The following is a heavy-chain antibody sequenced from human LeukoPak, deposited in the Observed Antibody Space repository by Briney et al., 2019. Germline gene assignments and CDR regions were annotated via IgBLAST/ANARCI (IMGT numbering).Heavy chain of an antibody. Sequence: GGSLRLSCAASGFTFSSYAMSWVRQAPGKGLEWVSAISGSGGSTYYADSVKGRFTISRDNSKNTLYLQMNSLRAEDTAVYYCATYGSSSNHNWFDPWGQGTLVTVSS. D-gene: IGHD6-6*01. V-gene: IGHV3-23*01. J-gene: IGHJ5*02. CDR1: GFTFSSYA. CDR2: ISGSGGST. CDR3: ATYGSSSNHNWFDP.